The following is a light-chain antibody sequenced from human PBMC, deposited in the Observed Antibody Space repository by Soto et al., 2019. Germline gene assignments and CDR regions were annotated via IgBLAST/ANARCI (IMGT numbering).Light chain of an antibody. J-gene: IGKJ3*01. CDR2: WAS. CDR1: QRVLFSSNNMNY. V-gene: IGKV4-1*01. CDR3: QQYYSTPPT. Sequence: DIVMTQSPDSLAVSLGERATINCKSSQRVLFSSNNMNYLAWYQQKPGQPPKLLIYWASTRESGVPDRFSGSGSGTDFTLTISSLQAEDVAVYYCQQYYSTPPTFGPGTEVDIK.